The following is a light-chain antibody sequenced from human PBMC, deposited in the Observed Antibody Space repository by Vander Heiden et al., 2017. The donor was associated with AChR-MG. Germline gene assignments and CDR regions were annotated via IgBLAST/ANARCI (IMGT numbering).Light chain of an antibody. J-gene: IGKJ1*01. CDR3: QQYFTTAWT. V-gene: IGKV4-1*01. CDR1: QTVLYSANNRNY. Sequence: DIVMTQSPDSLGVSLGERAPINCKSSQTVLYSANNRNYLGWYQQKPGQAHKLLICWAATRESGVPDRFSGSGSGTDFTLPISSLQAEDVAVYYCQQYFTTAWTFGQGTKVEL. CDR2: WAA.